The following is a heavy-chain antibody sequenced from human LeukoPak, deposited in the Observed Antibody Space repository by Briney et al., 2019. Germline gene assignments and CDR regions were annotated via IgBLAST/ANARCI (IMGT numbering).Heavy chain of an antibody. V-gene: IGHV1-2*02. J-gene: IGHJ4*02. CDR3: ARDPTTPATEFDY. Sequence: ASVKVSCKASGYTFTSYYMHWVRQAPGQGLEWMGWINPNSGGTNYAQKFQGRVTMTRDTSISTAYMELSRLRSDDTAVYYGARDPTTPATEFDYWGQGTLVTVSS. CDR2: INPNSGGT. CDR1: GYTFTSYY. D-gene: IGHD5-12*01.